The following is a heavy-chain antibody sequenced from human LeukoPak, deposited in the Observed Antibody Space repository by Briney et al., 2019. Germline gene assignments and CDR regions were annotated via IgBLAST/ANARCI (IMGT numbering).Heavy chain of an antibody. J-gene: IGHJ3*02. Sequence: GGSLRLSCAASGFTFSSYGMHWVRQAPGKGLEWVAVISYDGSNKYYADSVKGRFTISRDNSKNTLYLQMNSLRAVDTAVYYCAKGMNPNDAFDIWGQGTMVTVSS. CDR2: ISYDGSNK. CDR1: GFTFSSYG. V-gene: IGHV3-30*18. CDR3: AKGMNPNDAFDI.